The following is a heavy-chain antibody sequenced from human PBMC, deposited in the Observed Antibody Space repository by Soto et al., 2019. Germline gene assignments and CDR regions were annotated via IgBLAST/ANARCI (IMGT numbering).Heavy chain of an antibody. V-gene: IGHV3-74*01. CDR3: ARDTDGLHY. CDR1: GLIFSNYK. J-gene: IGHJ4*02. CDR2: INTDGSIT. Sequence: EVQLVESGGGLVQPGGSLRLSCAASGLIFSNYKMHWVRQAPGKGLVWVSRINTDGSITDYADSVKGRFTVSRDNPKNTLYLQMNSLRAEDTAVYSCARDTDGLHYWGQGPLVTVSS.